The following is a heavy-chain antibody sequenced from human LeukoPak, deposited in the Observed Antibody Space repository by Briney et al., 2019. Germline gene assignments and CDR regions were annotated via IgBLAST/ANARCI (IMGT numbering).Heavy chain of an antibody. D-gene: IGHD3-10*01. Sequence: PSETLSLTCTVSGGSISSSSYYWGWIRQPPGKGLEWIGSIYYSGSTYYNPSLKSRVTISVDTSKNQFSLKLSSVTAADTAVYYCARHHIGSSRFDPWGQGTLVTVSS. CDR2: IYYSGST. CDR3: ARHHIGSSRFDP. V-gene: IGHV4-39*07. CDR1: GGSISSSSYY. J-gene: IGHJ5*02.